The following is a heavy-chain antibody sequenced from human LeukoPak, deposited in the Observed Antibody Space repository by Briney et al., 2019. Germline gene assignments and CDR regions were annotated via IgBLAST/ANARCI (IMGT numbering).Heavy chain of an antibody. V-gene: IGHV1-46*01. CDR3: ARSVAAAGIGVDY. D-gene: IGHD6-13*01. Sequence: GASVKVSCKASRYSFTSYYMHGVRHPPAQGLEWMGIINPRGGSSRYAQKFQGRVTMTRDTSTSTVYIELSSLRSEDTAVYYCARSVAAAGIGVDYWGQGTLVTVSS. CDR2: INPRGGSS. CDR1: RYSFTSYY. J-gene: IGHJ4*02.